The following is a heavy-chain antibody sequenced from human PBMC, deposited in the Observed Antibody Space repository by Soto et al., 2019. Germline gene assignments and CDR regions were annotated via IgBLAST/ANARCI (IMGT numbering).Heavy chain of an antibody. J-gene: IGHJ5*02. CDR3: ARSEPYYHFWSGYYMGDNWLDP. CDR2: IYYSGST. Sequence: SETLSPTCPLSGGSISSYYWSWIRQPPGKGLEWIGYIYYSGSTNYNPSLKSRVTISVDTSKTQFSLNLSAVTAADAAVYYCARSEPYYHFWSGYYMGDNWLDPWGQGTLVIVSS. CDR1: GGSISSYY. V-gene: IGHV4-59*01. D-gene: IGHD3-3*01.